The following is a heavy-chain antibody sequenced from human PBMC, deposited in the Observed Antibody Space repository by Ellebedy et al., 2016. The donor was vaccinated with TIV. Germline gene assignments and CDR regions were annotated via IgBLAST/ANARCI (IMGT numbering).Heavy chain of an antibody. Sequence: ASVKVSXXASGYTFTSYYIYWVRQAPGQGLEWMGIINPSGGGTIYAQKFQGRVTMTRDTSTSTVYMELSRLRSDDTAVYYCARGSYSSLTTGGDYWGQGTLVTVSS. CDR3: ARGSYSSLTTGGDY. V-gene: IGHV1-46*01. CDR1: GYTFTSYY. D-gene: IGHD6-13*01. CDR2: INPSGGGT. J-gene: IGHJ4*02.